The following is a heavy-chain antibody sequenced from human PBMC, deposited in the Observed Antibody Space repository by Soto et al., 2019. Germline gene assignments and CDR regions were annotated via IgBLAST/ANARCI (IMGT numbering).Heavy chain of an antibody. CDR2: IIPVLGIT. CDR3: ARDPSSITGTTSSEDFQH. CDR1: GGTFSGYA. V-gene: IGHV1-69*01. J-gene: IGHJ1*01. Sequence: QAQLMQSGAEVKKPGSSVKVSCKASGGTFSGYAISWVRQAPGQGLEWMGGIIPVLGITNYAQKFQGRITIDADESTGTAYMDLRSLRSEDTAVYYCARDPSSITGTTSSEDFQHWGPGTLVSVSS. D-gene: IGHD1-20*01.